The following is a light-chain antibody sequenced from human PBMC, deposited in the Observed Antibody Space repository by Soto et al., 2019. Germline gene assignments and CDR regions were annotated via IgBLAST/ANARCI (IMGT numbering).Light chain of an antibody. CDR2: GAS. V-gene: IGKV3-20*01. J-gene: IGKJ3*01. Sequence: EIVLTQSPGTLSFSPGERATFSCRASQSVNSRFLAWYQQKPGQAPRLLIYGASSRATGIPDRFSGSGSGTDFTLTISRLEPEDFAVYYCHYYDDSPPFPFGPGTKLDIK. CDR1: QSVNSRF. CDR3: HYYDDSPPFP.